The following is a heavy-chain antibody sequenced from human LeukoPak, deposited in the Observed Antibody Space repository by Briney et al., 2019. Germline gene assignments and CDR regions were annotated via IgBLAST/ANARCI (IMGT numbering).Heavy chain of an antibody. CDR1: GFTFSSYS. CDR2: ISSSSRYI. J-gene: IGHJ4*02. V-gene: IGHV3-21*01. Sequence: GGSLRLSCAASGFTFSSYSMNWVRQAPGKGLEWVSSISSSSRYIYYADSVKGRFTISRDNAKNSLYLQMNSLRAEDTAVYYCARGSSSWYWNWGQGTLVTVSS. CDR3: ARGSSSWYWN. D-gene: IGHD6-13*01.